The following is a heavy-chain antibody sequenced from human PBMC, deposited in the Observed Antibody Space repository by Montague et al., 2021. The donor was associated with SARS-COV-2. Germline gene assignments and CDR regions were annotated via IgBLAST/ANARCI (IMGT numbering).Heavy chain of an antibody. CDR2: ISFNSETI. V-gene: IGHV3-9*01. CDR1: GFTFGNYA. Sequence: SLRLSCAASGFTFGNYAMHWVRQAPGKGLEWVSGISFNSETIAYADSVKGRFTISRDNAKNTLYLQMNSLRAEDTAFYYCARDINQGGITVFGVVLHRDFDSWGQGALVTVSS. CDR3: ARDINQGGITVFGVVLHRDFDS. D-gene: IGHD3-3*01. J-gene: IGHJ4*02.